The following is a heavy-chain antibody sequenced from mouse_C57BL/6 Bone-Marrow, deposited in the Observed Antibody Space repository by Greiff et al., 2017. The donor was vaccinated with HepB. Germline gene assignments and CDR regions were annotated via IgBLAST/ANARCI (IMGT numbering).Heavy chain of an antibody. J-gene: IGHJ1*01. CDR3: ARRYGSSYSDWYFDV. D-gene: IGHD1-1*01. CDR2: ISSGSSTI. CDR1: GFTFSDYG. Sequence: EVHLVESGGGLVKPGGSLKPSCAASGFTFSDYGMHWVRQAPEKGLEWVAYISSGSSTIYYADTVKGRLTISRDNAKNTLFLQMTSLRPEDTAMYYCARRYGSSYSDWYFDVWGAGTTVTVSS. V-gene: IGHV5-17*01.